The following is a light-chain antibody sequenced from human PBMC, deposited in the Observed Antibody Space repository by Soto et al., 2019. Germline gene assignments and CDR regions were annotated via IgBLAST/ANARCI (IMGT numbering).Light chain of an antibody. CDR2: DAS. V-gene: IGKV1-5*01. CDR3: QQSYGTPWT. CDR1: QSISSW. Sequence: DIQMTQSPSTLSASVGDRGTITCRASQSISSWLAWYQQKPGKAPKLLIYDASSLESGVPSRFSGSGSGTEFILTISSLQPEDSATYYCQQSYGTPWTFGQGTKVDIK. J-gene: IGKJ1*01.